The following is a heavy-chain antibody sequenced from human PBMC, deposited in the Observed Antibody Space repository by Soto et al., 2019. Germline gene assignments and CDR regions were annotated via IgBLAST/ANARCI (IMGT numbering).Heavy chain of an antibody. Sequence: GGSLRLSCAASGFTFSSYAMSWVRQAPGKGLEWVSAISGSGGSTYYADSVKGRFTISRDNSKNTLYLQMNSLRAEDTAVYYCAKARSRPEWELLLFDYWGQGTLVTVSS. CDR2: ISGSGGST. CDR1: GFTFSSYA. D-gene: IGHD1-26*01. V-gene: IGHV3-23*01. J-gene: IGHJ4*02. CDR3: AKARSRPEWELLLFDY.